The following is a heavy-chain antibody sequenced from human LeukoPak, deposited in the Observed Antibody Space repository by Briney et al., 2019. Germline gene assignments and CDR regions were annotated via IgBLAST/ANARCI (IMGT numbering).Heavy chain of an antibody. Sequence: ASVKVSCKASGYTFTSYGISWVRQAPGQGLEWMGWISAYNGNTNYAQKLQGRVTMTTDTSTSTAYMELRSLRSDDTAVYYCARDGNWVCSSTSCYYYYYMDVWGKGTTVTVSS. CDR2: ISAYNGNT. CDR3: ARDGNWVCSSTSCYYYYYMDV. CDR1: GYTFTSYG. J-gene: IGHJ6*03. V-gene: IGHV1-18*01. D-gene: IGHD2-2*01.